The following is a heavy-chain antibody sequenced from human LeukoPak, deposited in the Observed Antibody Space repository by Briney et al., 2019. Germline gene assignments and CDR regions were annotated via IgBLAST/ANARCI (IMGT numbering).Heavy chain of an antibody. CDR3: ARDPQPRKAGTGWFDP. CDR2: ISSSSSTI. V-gene: IGHV3-48*04. CDR1: GFTFSSYS. Sequence: PGGSLRLSCAASGFTFSSYSMNWVRLAPGKGLEWVSYISSSSSTIYYADSVKGRFTISRDNAKNSLYLQMNSLRAEDTAVYYCARDPQPRKAGTGWFDPWGQGTLVTVSS. J-gene: IGHJ5*02. D-gene: IGHD6-19*01.